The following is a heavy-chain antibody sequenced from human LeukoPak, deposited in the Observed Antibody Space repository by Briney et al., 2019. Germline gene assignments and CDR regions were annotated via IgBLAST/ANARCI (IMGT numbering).Heavy chain of an antibody. CDR3: AKARIVVVPAAMHALDY. J-gene: IGHJ4*02. CDR2: IIGSGGST. Sequence: GGSLTLSCAAAGFTLSSYAMSWVRQAPGKGLEWVSAIIGSGGSTYYADSVKGRFTISRDNSKNTLYLQMNSLRAEDTAVYYCAKARIVVVPAAMHALDYWGQGTLVTVSS. CDR1: GFTLSSYA. D-gene: IGHD2-2*01. V-gene: IGHV3-23*01.